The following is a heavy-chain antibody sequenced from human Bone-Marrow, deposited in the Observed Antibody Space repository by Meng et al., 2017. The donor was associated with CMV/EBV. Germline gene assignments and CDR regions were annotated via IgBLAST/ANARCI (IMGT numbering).Heavy chain of an antibody. CDR3: ARVRGGKPKLRYFDL. D-gene: IGHD2-15*01. CDR2: INHSGST. Sequence: VYVGSFSGYYWSWIRQPPGKGLEWIAEINHSGSTNYNPSLKSRVTISVDTSKTQFSLKLSSVTAADTAVYYCARVRGGKPKLRYFDLWGRGTLVTVSS. CDR1: VGSFSGYY. J-gene: IGHJ2*01. V-gene: IGHV4-34*01.